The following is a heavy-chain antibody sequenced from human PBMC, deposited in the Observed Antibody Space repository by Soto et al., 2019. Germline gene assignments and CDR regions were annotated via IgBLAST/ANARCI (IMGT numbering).Heavy chain of an antibody. CDR3: XXXXSASAGSWFDP. D-gene: IGHD3-3*01. CDR1: GGSIRSGGDS. V-gene: IGHV4-30-2*01. Sequence: QLQLQESGSGLVKPSQTLSLTCAVSGGSIRSGGDSWIWIRQPPGKDLEWIGYIYHYGNAYYNPSLKSRVTISVDRSKNQFSLQLTSVTAADTXXXXXXXXXSASAGSWFDPWGQGTLV. CDR2: IYHYGNA. J-gene: IGHJ5*02.